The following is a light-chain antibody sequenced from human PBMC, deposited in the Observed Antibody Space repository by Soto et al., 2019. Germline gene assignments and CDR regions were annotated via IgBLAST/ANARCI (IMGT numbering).Light chain of an antibody. Sequence: LTQPRSVSGSPGQSVTISCTGTYSDIGTYDAVSWYQQNPGKAPKIMIYEVTNRPSGVSDRFSGSKSGNTASLTISGLQAEDEAHYFCSSYSSSSIPYVFGTGTKVTVL. CDR2: EVT. CDR1: YSDIGTYDA. V-gene: IGLV2-14*01. CDR3: SSYSSSSIPYV. J-gene: IGLJ1*01.